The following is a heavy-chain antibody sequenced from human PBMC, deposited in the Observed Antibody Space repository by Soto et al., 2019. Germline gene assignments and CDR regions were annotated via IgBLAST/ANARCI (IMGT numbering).Heavy chain of an antibody. J-gene: IGHJ6*02. D-gene: IGHD3-9*01. CDR2: IYYSGNT. Sequence: SETLSLTCTVSGDSISSGDYYWSWIRQPPGKGLEWIGCIYYSGNTYYNPSLKRRFSISVDTSKNQFSLQLSSVTVADTDVYYCARLTYYDILTGSPPYYYYGMDVWGQGTTVTVSS. V-gene: IGHV4-30-4*01. CDR3: ARLTYYDILTGSPPYYYYGMDV. CDR1: GDSISSGDYY.